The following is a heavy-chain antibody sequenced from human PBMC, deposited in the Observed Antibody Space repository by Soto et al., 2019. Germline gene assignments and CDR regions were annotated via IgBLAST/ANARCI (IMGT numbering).Heavy chain of an antibody. D-gene: IGHD2-15*01. V-gene: IGHV3-21*01. CDR2: ISSSSSYI. Sequence: EVQLVESGGGLVKPGGSLRLSCAASGFTFSSYSMNWVRQAPGKGLEWVSSISSSSSYIYYADSVKGRFTISRDNAKNSLYLQMNSLRAEDTAVYYCARGSTPRSDYWGQGTLVTVSS. J-gene: IGHJ4*02. CDR3: ARGSTPRSDY. CDR1: GFTFSSYS.